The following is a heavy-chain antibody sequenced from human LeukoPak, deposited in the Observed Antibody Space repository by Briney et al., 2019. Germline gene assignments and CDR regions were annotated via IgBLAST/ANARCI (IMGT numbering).Heavy chain of an antibody. CDR2: FDPEDGET. D-gene: IGHD2-2*01. CDR1: GYTLTELS. V-gene: IGHV1-24*01. CDR3: ATRTEVPATRSYGMDV. J-gene: IGHJ6*02. Sequence: ASVKVSCKVSGYTLTELSMHWVRQAAGKGLAWMGGFDPEDGETIYAQKFQGRVTMTEDTSTDTAYMELSSLRSEDTAVYYCATRTEVPATRSYGMDVWGQGTTVTVSS.